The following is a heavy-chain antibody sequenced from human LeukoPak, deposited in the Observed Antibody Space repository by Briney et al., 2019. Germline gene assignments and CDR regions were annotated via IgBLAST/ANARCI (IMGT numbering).Heavy chain of an antibody. V-gene: IGHV4-34*01. Sequence: SETLSLTCAVYGGSFSGYYWSWIRQPPGKGLEWIGEINHSGSTNYNPSLKSRLTISVDTSKNQFSLKLSSVTAADTAVYYCARGRGGIARKYDSSTTRYFDLWGRGTLVTVSS. D-gene: IGHD3-22*01. CDR2: INHSGST. CDR3: ARGRGGIARKYDSSTTRYFDL. J-gene: IGHJ2*01. CDR1: GGSFSGYY.